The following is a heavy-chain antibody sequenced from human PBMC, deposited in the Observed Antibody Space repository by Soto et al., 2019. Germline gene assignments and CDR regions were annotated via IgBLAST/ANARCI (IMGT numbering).Heavy chain of an antibody. CDR1: VFTFSNFS. V-gene: IGHV3-21*01. Sequence: GGSLRLSCLGSVFTFSNFSINWCRQAPGKGLEWVSSISSRSDIYYADSLKGRFTTSRDNAKNSVSLQMNSLRAEGTAVYYCAREYTAWPLAYGLDVWGQGTTVTVSS. CDR2: ISSRSDI. D-gene: IGHD2-2*02. CDR3: AREYTAWPLAYGLDV. J-gene: IGHJ6*02.